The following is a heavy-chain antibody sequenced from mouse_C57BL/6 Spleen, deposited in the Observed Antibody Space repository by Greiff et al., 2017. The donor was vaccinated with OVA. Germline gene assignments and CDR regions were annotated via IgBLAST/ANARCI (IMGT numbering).Heavy chain of an antibody. CDR1: GFTFSSYA. J-gene: IGHJ1*03. CDR3: ARGGFSWYFDV. Sequence: EVQLVESGGGLVKPGGSLKLSCAASGFTFSSYAMSWVRQTPEKRLEWVATISDGGSYTYYPDNVKGRFTISRDNAKNNLYLQMSHLKSEDTAMYYCARGGFSWYFDVWGTGTTVTVSS. V-gene: IGHV5-4*01. CDR2: ISDGGSYT.